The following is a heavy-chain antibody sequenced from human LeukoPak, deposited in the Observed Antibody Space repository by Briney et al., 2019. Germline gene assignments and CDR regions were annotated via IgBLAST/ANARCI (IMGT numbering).Heavy chain of an antibody. V-gene: IGHV3-7*01. CDR3: ARAPHMITFGGVIHWFDP. D-gene: IGHD3-16*02. J-gene: IGHJ5*02. CDR1: GFTFSSYW. CDR2: IKQDGSEK. Sequence: GGSLRLSCAAPGFTFSSYWMSWVRQAPGKGLEWVANIKQDGSEKYYVDSVKGRFTISRDNAKNSLYLQMNSLRAEDTAVYYCARAPHMITFGGVIHWFDPWGQGILVTVSS.